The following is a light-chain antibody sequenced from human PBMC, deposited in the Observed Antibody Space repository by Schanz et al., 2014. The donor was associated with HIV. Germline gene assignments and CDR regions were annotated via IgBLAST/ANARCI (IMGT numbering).Light chain of an antibody. J-gene: IGKJ2*01. CDR2: GTS. Sequence: IQLTQSPSSLSASVGDRVIITCRASQTIATYLNWYQQKPGKAPDLLIYGTSSLRSGVPSRFSGSGSGTDFTLTISSLQREDFATYYCQQGYSTPRYTFGQGTKLEIK. CDR1: QTIATY. CDR3: QQGYSTPRYT. V-gene: IGKV1-39*01.